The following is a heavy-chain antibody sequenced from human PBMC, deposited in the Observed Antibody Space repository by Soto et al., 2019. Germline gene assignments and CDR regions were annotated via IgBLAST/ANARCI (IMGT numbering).Heavy chain of an antibody. V-gene: IGHV2-5*02. J-gene: IGHJ4*02. CDR2: IYWDDDK. D-gene: IGHD6-19*01. Sequence: QITLKESGPTLVKPTQTLTLTCTFSGFSLSTSGVGVGWIRQPPGKALEWLALIYWDDDKRYSPSLKSRLTITXDXSXNXXVLTITNMDPVDTATYYCAHRRSGYSSCWYPLFDYWGQGTLVTVSS. CDR3: AHRRSGYSSCWYPLFDY. CDR1: GFSLSTSGVG.